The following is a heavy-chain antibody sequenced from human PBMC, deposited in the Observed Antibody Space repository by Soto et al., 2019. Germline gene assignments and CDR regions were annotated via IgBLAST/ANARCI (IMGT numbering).Heavy chain of an antibody. CDR1: GYSFTSYW. J-gene: IGHJ4*02. V-gene: IGHV5-51*01. CDR2: IYPGDSDT. CDR3: ARPSSRPVSGGSSGEYFDY. Sequence: PGESLKISCKGSGYSFTSYWIGWVRQMPGKGLEWMGIIYPGDSDTRYSPSSQAHVTISADKSITTAYLPSSRLEASHTATYYCARPSSRPVSGGSSGEYFDYWGQETLVTVS. D-gene: IGHD6-13*01.